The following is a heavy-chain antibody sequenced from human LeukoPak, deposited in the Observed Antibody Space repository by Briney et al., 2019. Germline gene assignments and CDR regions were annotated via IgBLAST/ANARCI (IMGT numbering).Heavy chain of an antibody. CDR2: ISSSGSTI. Sequence: PGGSLRLSCAASGFTFSSYEMNWVRQAPGKGLEWVSYISSSGSTIYYADSVKGRFTISRDISKNTLYQQMNSLRAEDTAIYYCAKDGKTRNWNYFQAKPVYWGQGTLVTVSS. CDR3: AKDGKTRNWNYFQAKPVY. D-gene: IGHD1-7*01. CDR1: GFTFSSYE. V-gene: IGHV3-48*03. J-gene: IGHJ4*02.